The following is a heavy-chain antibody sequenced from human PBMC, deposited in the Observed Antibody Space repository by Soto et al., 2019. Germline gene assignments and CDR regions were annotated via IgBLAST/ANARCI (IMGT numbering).Heavy chain of an antibody. D-gene: IGHD3-22*01. CDR1: GGSISSGGYS. Sequence: QLQLQESGSGLVKPSQTLSLTCAVSGGSISSGGYSWSWIRQPPGKGLEWIGYIYHSGSTYYNPSLKSRVTISVDRSKNHFSLKMSSVIAADTAVYYCARGLRDSRGYYFDYWDQGTLVTVSS. CDR3: ARGLRDSRGYYFDY. CDR2: IYHSGST. J-gene: IGHJ4*02. V-gene: IGHV4-30-2*01.